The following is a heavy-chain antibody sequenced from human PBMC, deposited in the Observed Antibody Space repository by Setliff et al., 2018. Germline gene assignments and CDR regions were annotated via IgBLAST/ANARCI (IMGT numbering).Heavy chain of an antibody. CDR3: ARESAGDESVRHLYYTDV. V-gene: IGHV4-4*08. CDR2: IYHNGNT. D-gene: IGHD1-1*01. Sequence: SETLSLTCTVSGGSISPYFWSWVRQPPGKGLEWIGYIYHNGNTNFNPSLKTRVTMSVDTSKNQFSLGLTSVTAADTAVYYCARESAGDESVRHLYYTDVWGRGTTVTVSS. CDR1: GGSISPYF. J-gene: IGHJ6*03.